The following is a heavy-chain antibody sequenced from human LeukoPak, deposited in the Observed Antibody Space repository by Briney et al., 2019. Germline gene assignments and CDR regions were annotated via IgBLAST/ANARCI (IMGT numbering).Heavy chain of an antibody. D-gene: IGHD4-11*01. V-gene: IGHV3-33*06. J-gene: IGHJ5*01. CDR3: AXDAQRGFDYSNSLES. Sequence: GGSLRLSCAASGFTYSHYGMHWVRQVPGKGLEWVAVIWSDGTEKYYGDAVKGRFTISRDNSMKTLYLQMNSLRGDDTAVYYCAXDAQRGFDYSNSLESWGQGTLVTVSS. CDR1: GFTYSHYG. CDR2: IWSDGTEK.